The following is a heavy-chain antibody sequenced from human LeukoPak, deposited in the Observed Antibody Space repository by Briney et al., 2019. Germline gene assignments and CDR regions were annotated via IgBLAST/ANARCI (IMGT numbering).Heavy chain of an antibody. CDR2: ISWDGGST. D-gene: IGHD5-18*01. CDR1: GFTFDDYA. J-gene: IGHJ3*02. CDR3: AREGGGYSYGLRYDAFDI. Sequence: GGSLRLSCAASGFTFDDYAMHWVRQAPGKGLEWVSLISWDGGSTYYADSVKGRFTISRDNTKNSLYLQMNSLRAEDTAVYYCAREGGGYSYGLRYDAFDIWGQGTMVTVSS. V-gene: IGHV3-43D*03.